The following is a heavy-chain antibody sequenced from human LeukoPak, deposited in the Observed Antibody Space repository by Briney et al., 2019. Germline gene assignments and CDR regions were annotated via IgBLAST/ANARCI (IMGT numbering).Heavy chain of an antibody. Sequence: GGSLRLSCAASGFTFSSYSMDWVRQAPGKGLEWVSSISSSSSYIYYADSVKGRFTISRDNAKNSLYLQMNSLRAEDTAVYYCARVQVAGTFDYWGQGTLVTVSS. V-gene: IGHV3-21*01. CDR2: ISSSSSYI. J-gene: IGHJ4*02. CDR3: ARVQVAGTFDY. D-gene: IGHD6-13*01. CDR1: GFTFSSYS.